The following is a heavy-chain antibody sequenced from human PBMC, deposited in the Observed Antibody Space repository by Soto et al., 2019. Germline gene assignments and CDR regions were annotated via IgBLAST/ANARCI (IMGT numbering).Heavy chain of an antibody. V-gene: IGHV1-69*01. D-gene: IGHD2-8*01. Sequence: QVQLVQSGAEVKKPGSSVQVSCKASGGTFSSYIISWVRQAPGQGLEWMGGIIPIFGTADYAQKFQDRVTITADEASSPAYMDLSSLRFEDTAIYYCARAYDSNKYWFDPWGQGTLFTVSS. J-gene: IGHJ5*02. CDR1: GGTFSSYI. CDR2: IIPIFGTA. CDR3: ARAYDSNKYWFDP.